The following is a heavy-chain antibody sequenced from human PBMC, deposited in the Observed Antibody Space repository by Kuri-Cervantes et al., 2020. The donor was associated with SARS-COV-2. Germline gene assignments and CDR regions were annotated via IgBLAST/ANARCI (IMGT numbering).Heavy chain of an antibody. CDR3: AKEYCSSTSCYFLFGYYYYGMDV. D-gene: IGHD2-2*01. J-gene: IGHJ6*02. CDR2: INSDGSST. V-gene: IGHV3-74*01. Sequence: ETLSLTCAASGFTLSSYWMHWVRQAPGKGLVWVSRINSDGSSTSYADSVKGRFTISRDNAKTSLYLQMNSLRAEDTAVYYCAKEYCSSTSCYFLFGYYYYGMDVWGQGTTVTVSS. CDR1: GFTLSSYW.